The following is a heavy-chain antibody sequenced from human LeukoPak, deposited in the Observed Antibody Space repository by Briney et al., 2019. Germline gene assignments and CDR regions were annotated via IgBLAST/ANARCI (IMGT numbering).Heavy chain of an antibody. Sequence: PSGTLSPTCALSGGSISSSIWWSWVRQPQGKGLEWFGEIYHSGSTNHNPSLTSRVTISVDKSKNQFSPKLSSVTAADSAVYYCARDRRYGPSYWGQGTLVTVSS. V-gene: IGHV4-4*02. CDR1: GGSISSSIW. CDR3: ARDRRYGPSY. D-gene: IGHD1-14*01. CDR2: IYHSGST. J-gene: IGHJ4*02.